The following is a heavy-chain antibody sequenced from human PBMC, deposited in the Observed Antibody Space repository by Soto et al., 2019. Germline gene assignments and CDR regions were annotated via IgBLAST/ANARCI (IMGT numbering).Heavy chain of an antibody. CDR1: GYNFAKYW. Sequence: PGESLKISCTGSGYNFAKYWIAWVRQMPGKGLEWMGIIYAGDSDARYSPSVEGQVGISVDKSISTAYLQWFSLKASDTAMYYCARRGGGTNTCQNWCDPWGQGTLVPVSS. V-gene: IGHV5-51*01. D-gene: IGHD2-15*01. J-gene: IGHJ5*02. CDR2: IYAGDSDA. CDR3: ARRGGGTNTCQNWCDP.